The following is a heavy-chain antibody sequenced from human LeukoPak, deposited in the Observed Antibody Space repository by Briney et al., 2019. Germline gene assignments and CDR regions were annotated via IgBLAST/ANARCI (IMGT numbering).Heavy chain of an antibody. D-gene: IGHD6-13*01. Sequence: GGSLRLSCAASGFTFSSYEMNWVRQAPGKGLEWVSYISSSGSTIYYADSVKGRFTISRDNAKNSLYLQMNSLRAEDTAVYYCARSGAAGTLRDYYYYMDVWGKGTTVTVSS. J-gene: IGHJ6*03. CDR3: ARSGAAGTLRDYYYYMDV. CDR2: ISSSGSTI. V-gene: IGHV3-48*03. CDR1: GFTFSSYE.